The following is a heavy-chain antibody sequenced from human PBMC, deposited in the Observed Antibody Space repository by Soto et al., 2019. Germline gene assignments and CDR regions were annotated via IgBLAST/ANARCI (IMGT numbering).Heavy chain of an antibody. CDR2: ISYDGRNK. D-gene: IGHD1-1*01. J-gene: IGHJ4*02. CDR1: GFTFSDYG. CDR3: EKDRHSWNLIGYFDY. Sequence: QVQLVESGGGVVQPGRSLRLSCGVSGFTFSDYGMHWVRQAPGKGLEWVAIISYDGRNKFYGDSVKGRFTISRDNSKNTLYLQMNSLRPEDTAVYYCEKDRHSWNLIGYFDYWGQGTLVTISS. V-gene: IGHV3-30*18.